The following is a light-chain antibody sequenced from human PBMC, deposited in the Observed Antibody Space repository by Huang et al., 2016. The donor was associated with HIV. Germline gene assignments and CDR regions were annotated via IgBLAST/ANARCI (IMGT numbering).Light chain of an antibody. CDR2: DAS. J-gene: IGKJ5*01. V-gene: IGKV3-11*01. CDR1: QSVGRN. CDR3: QQRDS. Sequence: EIVLTQSPGTLSLSPGETATLSCRAGQSVGRNVGWYQQKAGQTPRLVFYDASSRATGIPGRCSGSGFGTDFTLTISSVEPEYDAVYYSQQRDSFGQGTRLDIK.